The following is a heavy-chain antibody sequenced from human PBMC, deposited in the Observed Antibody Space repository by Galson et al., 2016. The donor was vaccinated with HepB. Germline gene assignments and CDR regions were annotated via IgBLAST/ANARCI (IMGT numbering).Heavy chain of an antibody. CDR3: ARDREVPSWSVFSFYFSYYGMDV. D-gene: IGHD3-3*01. J-gene: IGHJ6*04. Sequence: SLRLSCAAFGFTFSTYSINWVRQAPGKGLEWISYISSTSTYTNYADSVKGRFTISRDNVKNSLYLQMNSLRAEDTAVYYCARDREVPSWSVFSFYFSYYGMDVWGKGTTVTVSS. CDR2: ISSTSTYT. CDR1: GFTFSTYS. V-gene: IGHV3-21*01.